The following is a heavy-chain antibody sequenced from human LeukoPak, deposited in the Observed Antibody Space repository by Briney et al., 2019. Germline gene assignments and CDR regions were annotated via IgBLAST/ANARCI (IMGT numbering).Heavy chain of an antibody. CDR3: ARGDSSGWPYFDY. CDR2: IYYSGNT. CDR1: GGSLRSSNYY. Sequence: PSETLSLTCTVSGGSLRSSNYYWGWIRQPPGKGLEWIGSIYYSGNTYYNPSLKSRLTISVDTSKNQFSLRLRSVTAADTAVYYCARGDSSGWPYFDYWGQGTLVTVSS. D-gene: IGHD6-19*01. J-gene: IGHJ4*02. V-gene: IGHV4-39*07.